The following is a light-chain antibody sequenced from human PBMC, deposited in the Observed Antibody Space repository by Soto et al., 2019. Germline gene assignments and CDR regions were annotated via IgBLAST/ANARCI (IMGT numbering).Light chain of an antibody. J-gene: IGLJ2*01. CDR1: TGAVTSGHY. V-gene: IGLV7-46*01. CDR2: DTS. Sequence: QAVVTQEPSLTVSPGGTVTLTCGSSTGAVTSGHYPYWFQQKPGQAPRTLXXDTSNKHSXTXXXXSGSLLGGKAALTLSGXQXXXXXXXYCLLSYSGVRVFGGGTKLTVL. CDR3: LLSYSGVRV.